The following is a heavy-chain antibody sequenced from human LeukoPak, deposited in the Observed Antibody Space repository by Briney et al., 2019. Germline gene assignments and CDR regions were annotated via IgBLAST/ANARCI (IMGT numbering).Heavy chain of an antibody. J-gene: IGHJ1*01. CDR2: ISGSGGST. CDR1: GFTFSSYA. CDR3: AQQVGYCSSGNCYFTY. D-gene: IGHD2-15*01. V-gene: IGHV3-23*01. Sequence: GGSLRLSCAASGFTFSSYAMSWVRQAPGKGLEWVSAISGSGGSTYYADSVKGRFTISRDNSKNTLYLQMNSLRAEDAAVYYCAQQVGYCSSGNCYFTYWGQGTLVTVSS.